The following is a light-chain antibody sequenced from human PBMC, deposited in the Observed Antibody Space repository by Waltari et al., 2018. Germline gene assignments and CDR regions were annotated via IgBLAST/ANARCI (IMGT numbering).Light chain of an antibody. Sequence: EIVLTQSPATLSLSPGETAPLACRARQSVSTYLAWYQHKPGQAPRLLIYDAFNRATGIPARFSGSGSGTDFTLTISGLEPEDFAVYFCQQRSHLVTFGGGTKVEIK. CDR3: QQRSHLVT. V-gene: IGKV3-11*01. CDR2: DAF. J-gene: IGKJ4*01. CDR1: QSVSTY.